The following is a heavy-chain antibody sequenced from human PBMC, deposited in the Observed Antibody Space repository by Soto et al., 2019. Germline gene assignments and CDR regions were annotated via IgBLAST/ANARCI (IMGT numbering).Heavy chain of an antibody. CDR2: INHTGGT. V-gene: IGHV4-34*01. D-gene: IGHD3-3*01. CDR1: GGSVNGYY. CDR3: ATRITVFGLLIPPFDP. Sequence: SETLSLTCAVYGGSVNGYYWNWIRQPPGKGLEWIGEINHTGGTHYNPSFKSRVTMSVDTSKNQFSLRLSSVTAADTAIYYCATRITVFGLLIPPFDPWGQGTQVTVSS. J-gene: IGHJ5*02.